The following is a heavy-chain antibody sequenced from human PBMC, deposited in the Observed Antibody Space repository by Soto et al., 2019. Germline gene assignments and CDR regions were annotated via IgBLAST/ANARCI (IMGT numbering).Heavy chain of an antibody. Sequence: GASVKVSCKTSAYTFTRNGISWVRQAPGQGLEWMGWISPNSGNTKYAQKLQGRVIMTTDTSTSTAYMELRSLRSDDTAVYYCVKDRDSNSWPSRDVWGPGTTVTVSS. CDR1: AYTFTRNG. V-gene: IGHV1-18*01. CDR2: ISPNSGNT. CDR3: VKDRDSNSWPSRDV. J-gene: IGHJ6*02. D-gene: IGHD3-22*01.